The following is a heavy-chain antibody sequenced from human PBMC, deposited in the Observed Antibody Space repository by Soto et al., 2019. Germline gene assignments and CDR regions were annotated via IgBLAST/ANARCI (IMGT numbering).Heavy chain of an antibody. Sequence: QVQLVESGGGVVQPGRSLRLSCAASGFTFSSYGMHWVRQAPGKGLEWVAVIWYDGSNKYYADSVKGRFTISRDNSKNTLYLKMNSLRAEDTAVYYCAREVEAVEGLGEYYYYYGMDVWGQGTTVTVSS. D-gene: IGHD6-19*01. CDR1: GFTFSSYG. V-gene: IGHV3-33*01. J-gene: IGHJ6*02. CDR2: IWYDGSNK. CDR3: AREVEAVEGLGEYYYYYGMDV.